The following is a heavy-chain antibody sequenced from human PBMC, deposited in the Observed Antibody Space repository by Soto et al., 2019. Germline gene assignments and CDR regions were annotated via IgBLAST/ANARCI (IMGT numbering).Heavy chain of an antibody. J-gene: IGHJ4*02. CDR2: ISSSSYI. V-gene: IGHV3-21*01. CDR3: AAAYDLWRHPIDY. Sequence: EVQLVESGGGLVKPGGSLRLSCAASGFTFSSYSMNWVRQAPGKGLEWVSSISSSSYIYYAESVKGRFTTSSDNAKNSRYLQRNRLRAEDTGVYYCAAAYDLWRHPIDYWGQGTLVTVSS. D-gene: IGHD3-3*01. CDR1: GFTFSSYS.